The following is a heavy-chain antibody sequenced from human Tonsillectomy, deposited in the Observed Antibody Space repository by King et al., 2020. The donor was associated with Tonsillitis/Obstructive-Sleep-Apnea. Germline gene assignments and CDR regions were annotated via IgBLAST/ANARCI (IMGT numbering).Heavy chain of an antibody. Sequence: QLQESGPGLVKPSETLSLTCTVSGGSISSSSYYWGWIRQPPGKGLECSGSIYYIGSTYYNPTLKSRVTISVDTSKNQFSLKLSSVTAADTAVYYCARQGTIIAYDYWGQGTLVTVSS. CDR3: ARQGTIIAYDY. J-gene: IGHJ4*02. V-gene: IGHV4-39*01. CDR2: IYYIGST. CDR1: GGSISSSSYY. D-gene: IGHD5-12*01.